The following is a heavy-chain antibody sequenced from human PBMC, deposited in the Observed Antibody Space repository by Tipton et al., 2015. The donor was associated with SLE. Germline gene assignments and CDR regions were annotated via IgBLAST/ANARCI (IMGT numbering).Heavy chain of an antibody. J-gene: IGHJ4*02. CDR3: ARVGGSSWFSYFDY. CDR2: IYTSGST. D-gene: IGHD6-13*01. Sequence: LRLSCTVSGGSISSGSYYWSWIRQPAGKGLEWIGHIYTSGSTNYNPSLKSRVTISVDTSKNQFSLKLSSVTAADTAVYYCARVGGSSWFSYFDYWGQGTLVTVSS. V-gene: IGHV4-61*09. CDR1: GGSISSGSYY.